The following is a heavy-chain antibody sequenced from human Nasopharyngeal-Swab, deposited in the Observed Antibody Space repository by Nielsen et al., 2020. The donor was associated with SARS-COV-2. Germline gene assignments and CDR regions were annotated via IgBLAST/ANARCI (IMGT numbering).Heavy chain of an antibody. CDR3: ARERQWLVPDAFDI. CDR2: IYYSGST. CDR1: GGSISSYY. J-gene: IGHJ3*02. Sequence: SETLSLTCTVSGGSISSYYWSWIRQPLGKGLEWIGYIYYSGSTNYNPSLKSRVTISVDTSKNQFSLKLSSVTAADTAVYYCARERQWLVPDAFDIWGQGTMVTVSS. D-gene: IGHD6-19*01. V-gene: IGHV4-59*01.